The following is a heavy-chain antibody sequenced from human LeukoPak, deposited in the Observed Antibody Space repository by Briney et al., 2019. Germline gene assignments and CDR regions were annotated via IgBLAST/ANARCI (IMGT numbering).Heavy chain of an antibody. CDR3: AREKGSNWGYYFDY. V-gene: IGHV4-61*02. D-gene: IGHD7-27*01. CDR1: GGSISSGSYY. J-gene: IGHJ4*02. CDR2: IYTSGST. Sequence: SQTLSLTCTVSGGSISSGSYYWSWIRQPAGKGLEWIGRIYTSGSTNYNPSLESRVTISVDTSKNQFSLKLSSVTAADTAVYYCAREKGSNWGYYFDYWGQGTLVTVSS.